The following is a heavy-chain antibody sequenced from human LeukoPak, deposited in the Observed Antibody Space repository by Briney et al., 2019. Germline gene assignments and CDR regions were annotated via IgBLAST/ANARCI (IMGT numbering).Heavy chain of an antibody. D-gene: IGHD3-3*01. Sequence: GGSLRLSCAASGFTFSSYGMHWVRQAPGKGLEWVAVISYDGSNKYYADSVKGRFTISGDNSKNTLYLQMNSLRAEDTAVYYCAKERYYDFWSGFIYGMDVWGQGTTVTVSS. J-gene: IGHJ6*02. CDR1: GFTFSSYG. CDR3: AKERYYDFWSGFIYGMDV. CDR2: ISYDGSNK. V-gene: IGHV3-30*18.